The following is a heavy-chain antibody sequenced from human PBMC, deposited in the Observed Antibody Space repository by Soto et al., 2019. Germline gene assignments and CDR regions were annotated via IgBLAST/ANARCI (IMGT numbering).Heavy chain of an antibody. CDR2: IDPSRGSA. CDR3: ARPLIGNTIDL. Sequence: ASVKVSCKASGYTFFKYFIHWVRQAPGQGLEWIGIIDPSRGSATYGPIFQGRVSLTTDMPTSTVYMELSSLRSEDTAIYYCARPLIGNTIDLWGQGTSVTVSS. CDR1: GYTFFKYF. V-gene: IGHV1-46*01. D-gene: IGHD1-7*01. J-gene: IGHJ3*01.